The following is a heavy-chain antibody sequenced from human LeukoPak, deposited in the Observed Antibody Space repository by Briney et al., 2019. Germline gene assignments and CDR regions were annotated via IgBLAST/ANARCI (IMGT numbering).Heavy chain of an antibody. CDR2: IWYDGSNK. Sequence: GGSLRLSCAASGFTFSSYGMHWVRQAPGKGLEWVAVIWYDGSNKYYADSVKGRFTISRDNSKNTLYLQMNSLRAEDTAVYYCARSGFWSGYQHFDYWGQGTLVTVSS. CDR3: ARSGFWSGYQHFDY. CDR1: GFTFSSYG. D-gene: IGHD3-3*01. J-gene: IGHJ4*02. V-gene: IGHV3-33*01.